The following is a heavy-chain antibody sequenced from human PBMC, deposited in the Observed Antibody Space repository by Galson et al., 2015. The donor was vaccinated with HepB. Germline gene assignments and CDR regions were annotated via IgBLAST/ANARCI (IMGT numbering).Heavy chain of an antibody. J-gene: IGHJ4*02. Sequence: SLRLSCAASGFTFSSHAMNWARQAPGKGLEWVSTINNRGDYTYYAEFVKGRFTISRDNSKNTLYLQMNSLRAEDTAVYFCAKGPGAGIPYYFDYWGQGNLVTVSS. CDR3: AKGPGAGIPYYFDY. D-gene: IGHD6-19*01. CDR1: GFTFSSHA. V-gene: IGHV3-23*01. CDR2: INNRGDYT.